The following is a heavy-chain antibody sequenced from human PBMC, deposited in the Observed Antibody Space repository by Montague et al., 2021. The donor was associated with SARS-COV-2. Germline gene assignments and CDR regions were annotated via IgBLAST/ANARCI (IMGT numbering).Heavy chain of an antibody. CDR2: INHSGST. V-gene: IGHV4-34*01. CDR3: ARTLHDYIWGSYRSPYWFDP. D-gene: IGHD3-16*02. CDR1: GGSFSGYY. Sequence: SETLSLTCAVYGGSFSGYYWSWIRQPPGKGLEWIGEINHSGSTNCNPSLKSRVTISVDTSKNQFSLKLSSVTAADTAVYYCARTLHDYIWGSYRSPYWFDPWGQGTLVTVSS. J-gene: IGHJ5*02.